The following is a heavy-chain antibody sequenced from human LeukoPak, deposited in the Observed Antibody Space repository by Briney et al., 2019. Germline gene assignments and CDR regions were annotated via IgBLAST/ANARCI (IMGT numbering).Heavy chain of an antibody. V-gene: IGHV3-15*01. CDR1: GFTFVNAW. CDR2: FKSKSDGGTT. CDR3: ARCIANIVATILDY. Sequence: GGSLRLSCAASGFTFVNAWMSWVRQAPGKGLEWVGHFKSKSDGGTTDYAAPVKGTFTISRDDSKNTLYLQMNSLRAEDTAVYYCARCIANIVATILDYWGQGTLVTVSS. D-gene: IGHD5-12*01. J-gene: IGHJ4*02.